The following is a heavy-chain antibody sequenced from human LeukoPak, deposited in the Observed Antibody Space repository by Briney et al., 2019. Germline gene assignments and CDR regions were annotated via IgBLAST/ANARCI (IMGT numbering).Heavy chain of an antibody. J-gene: IGHJ6*02. CDR2: IFYSGIT. V-gene: IGHV4-59*08. CDR1: GGSISNDY. Sequence: ASETLSLTCTVSGGSISNDYWSWIRQPPGKGLEWIGYIFYSGITQYNPSLKSRVTISADTSKNQFSLRLSSVTAADTAVYYCARPDPTLLYGMDVWGQGTTVTVSS. D-gene: IGHD1-1*01. CDR3: ARPDPTLLYGMDV.